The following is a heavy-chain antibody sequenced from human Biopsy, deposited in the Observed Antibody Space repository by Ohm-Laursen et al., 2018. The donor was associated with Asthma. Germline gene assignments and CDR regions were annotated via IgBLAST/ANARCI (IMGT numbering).Heavy chain of an antibody. D-gene: IGHD2-2*01. CDR3: ARKAGSCISRTCYSLDF. V-gene: IGHV1-69*13. J-gene: IGHJ4*02. Sequence: SVKVSCKSLGGTFNTYAIGWVRQAPGQGLEWMGGINSVFGTTTYPQKFQDRVTITADDSTSTVYMELSSLRSEGTAVYYCARKAGSCISRTCYSLDFWGQGTLVTVSS. CDR2: INSVFGTT. CDR1: GGTFNTYA.